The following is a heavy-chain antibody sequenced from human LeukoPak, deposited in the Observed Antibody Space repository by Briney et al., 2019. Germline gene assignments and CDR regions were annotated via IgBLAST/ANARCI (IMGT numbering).Heavy chain of an antibody. CDR3: ARDPALIWGSGTIYYYYYMDV. Sequence: GGSLRLSCAASGFTFSSYWMHWVRQDPGKGLVWVSRINSDGSSTSYADSVKGRFTISRDNAKNTLYLQMNSLRAEDTAVYYCARDPALIWGSGTIYYYYYMDVWGKGTTVTISS. CDR1: GFTFSSYW. J-gene: IGHJ6*03. D-gene: IGHD3-10*01. V-gene: IGHV3-74*01. CDR2: INSDGSST.